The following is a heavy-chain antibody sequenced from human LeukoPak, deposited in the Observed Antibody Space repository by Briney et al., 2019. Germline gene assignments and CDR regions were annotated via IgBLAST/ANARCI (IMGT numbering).Heavy chain of an antibody. CDR1: GFTFSSYV. V-gene: IGHV3-23*01. CDR3: AKIVQWLAHD. D-gene: IGHD6-19*01. J-gene: IGHJ4*02. CDR2: ISGSGGST. Sequence: GGTLRLSCAASGFTFSSYVMSWVRRAPGKGLEWVSTISGSGGSTYYADSVKGRFTISRDNSKNTLYLQMNSLRAEDTAVYYCAKIVQWLAHDWGQGTLVTVSS.